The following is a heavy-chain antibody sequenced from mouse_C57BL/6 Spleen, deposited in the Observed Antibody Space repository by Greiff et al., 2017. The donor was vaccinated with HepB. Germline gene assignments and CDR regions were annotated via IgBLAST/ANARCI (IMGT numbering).Heavy chain of an antibody. D-gene: IGHD4-1*01. CDR3: ARRGNWEDFDY. V-gene: IGHV1-50*01. CDR2: IDPSDSYT. CDR1: GYTFTSYC. Sequence: VQLQQSGAELVKPGASVKLSCKASGYTFTSYCMQWVKQRPGQGLEWIGEIDPSDSYTNYNQKFKGKATVTVDTTSSTAYMQLSSLASEDSAVYYCARRGNWEDFDYWGQGTTLTVSS. J-gene: IGHJ2*01.